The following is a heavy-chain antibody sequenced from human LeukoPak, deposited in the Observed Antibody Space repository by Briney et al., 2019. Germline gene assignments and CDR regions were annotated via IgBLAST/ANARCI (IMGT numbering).Heavy chain of an antibody. Sequence: PSETLSLTCTVSGGSISSSSYYWGWIRQPPGKGLEWIGSIYYSGSTYYNLSLKSRVTISVDTSKNQFSLKLSSVTAADTAVYYCARRVGAAAGRAWFDPWGQGTLVTVSS. D-gene: IGHD6-13*01. CDR3: ARRVGAAAGRAWFDP. V-gene: IGHV4-39*01. J-gene: IGHJ5*02. CDR2: IYYSGST. CDR1: GGSISSSSYY.